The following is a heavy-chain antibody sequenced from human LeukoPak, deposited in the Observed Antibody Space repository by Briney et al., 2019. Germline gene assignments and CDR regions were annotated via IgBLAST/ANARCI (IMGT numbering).Heavy chain of an antibody. J-gene: IGHJ4*02. CDR3: ARLTTVTTFFIDY. V-gene: IGHV4-61*08. CDR2: IFYSGST. Sequence: PSETLSLTCAVSGGSISSGGYSWSWIRQPPGKGLEWSGYIFYSGSTNYNPSPKSRVTISLDTSKNQFSLKLSSVTAADTAVYYCARLTTVTTFFIDYWGQGTLVTVSS. D-gene: IGHD4-17*01. CDR1: GGSISSGGYS.